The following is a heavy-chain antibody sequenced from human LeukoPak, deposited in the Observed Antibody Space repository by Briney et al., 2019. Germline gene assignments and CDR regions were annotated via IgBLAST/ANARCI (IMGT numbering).Heavy chain of an antibody. Sequence: GGSLRLSCAASGFTFSTYSTTWVRQAPGKGLEWVSYISSRSTTIYYADSMRGRFTISRDNAKNALYLQVNNLRVEDTALYYCAREAVAGRGFDYWGQGALVTVSS. D-gene: IGHD6-19*01. CDR2: ISSRSTTI. J-gene: IGHJ4*02. CDR3: AREAVAGRGFDY. CDR1: GFTFSTYS. V-gene: IGHV3-48*01.